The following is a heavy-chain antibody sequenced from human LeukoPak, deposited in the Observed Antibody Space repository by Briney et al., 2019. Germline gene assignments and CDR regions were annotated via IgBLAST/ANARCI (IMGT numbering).Heavy chain of an antibody. CDR3: AREFDTSAYPGF. Sequence: PSETLSLTCTVSGGSISSYYWSWIRQPPGKGLEWIGYIYHSGSTFYNPSLKSRVTISVNESKNQFSLDLSSVTAADTAVYYCAREFDTSAYPGFWGQGILVTVSS. V-gene: IGHV4-59*12. CDR2: IYHSGST. J-gene: IGHJ4*02. CDR1: GGSISSYY. D-gene: IGHD3-22*01.